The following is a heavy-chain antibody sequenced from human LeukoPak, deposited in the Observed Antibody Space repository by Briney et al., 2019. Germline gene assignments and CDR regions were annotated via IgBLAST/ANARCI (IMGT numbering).Heavy chain of an antibody. D-gene: IGHD4-17*01. CDR2: IIPIFGTA. J-gene: IGHJ4*02. Sequence: SVKVSRKASGGTFSSYAISWVRQAPGQGLEWMGGIIPIFGTANYAQKFQGRVTITTDESTSAAYMELSSLRSEDTAVYYCAGLYGDYVGYWGQGTLVTVSS. CDR1: GGTFSSYA. CDR3: AGLYGDYVGY. V-gene: IGHV1-69*05.